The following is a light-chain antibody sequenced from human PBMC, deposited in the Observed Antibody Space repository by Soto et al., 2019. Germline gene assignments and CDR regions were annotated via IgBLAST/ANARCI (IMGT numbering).Light chain of an antibody. CDR2: LNSDGSH. CDR1: SGHSSYA. J-gene: IGLJ3*02. Sequence: QSVLTQSPSASASLGASVKLTCTLSSGHSSYAIAWHQQQPEKGPRYLMKLNSDGSHSKGDGIPDRFSGSSSGAERYLTISRLQSEDEADYYPQTWVTGIQVFGGGTKLTVL. V-gene: IGLV4-69*01. CDR3: QTWVTGIQV.